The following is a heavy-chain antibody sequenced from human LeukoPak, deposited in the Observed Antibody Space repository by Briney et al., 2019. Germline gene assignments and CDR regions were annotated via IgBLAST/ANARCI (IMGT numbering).Heavy chain of an antibody. J-gene: IGHJ4*02. V-gene: IGHV4-34*01. CDR3: ARDKIVGATYFDY. CDR2: INHSGST. D-gene: IGHD1-26*01. Sequence: SETLSLTCAVYGGSFSGYYWSWIRQPPGKGLEWIGEINHSGSTNYNPSLKSRVTISVDTSKNQFSLKLSSVTAADTAVYYCARDKIVGATYFDYWGQGTLVTVSS. CDR1: GGSFSGYY.